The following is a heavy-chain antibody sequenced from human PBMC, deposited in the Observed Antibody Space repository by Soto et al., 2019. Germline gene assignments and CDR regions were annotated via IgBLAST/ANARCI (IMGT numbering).Heavy chain of an antibody. CDR2: IYYTGST. J-gene: IGHJ5*02. V-gene: IGHV4-39*01. CDR3: ARHAIVVPAAIGRDGNWFDP. D-gene: IGHD2-2*02. CDR1: GGSISSSSYY. Sequence: QLQLQESGPGLVKPSETLSLTCTVSGGSISSSSYYWGWIRQPPGKVLEWIGSIYYTGSTYYNPSLKSRVHTSGDTSRSQFSLKLSSATAADTAVYYCARHAIVVPAAIGRDGNWFDPWGQGTLVTVSS.